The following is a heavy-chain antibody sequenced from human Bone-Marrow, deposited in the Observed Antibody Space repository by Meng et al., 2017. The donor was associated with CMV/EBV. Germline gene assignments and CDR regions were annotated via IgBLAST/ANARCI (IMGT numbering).Heavy chain of an antibody. Sequence: SETLSLTCTVSGGSISSSSYYWGWIRQPPGKGLEWIGSIYYSGSTYYNPSLKSRVTISVDTPKNQFSLKLSSVTAADTAVYYCARPYDSSGYYGYWGQGTLVTVSS. CDR3: ARPYDSSGYYGY. CDR2: IYYSGST. CDR1: GGSISSSSYY. D-gene: IGHD3-22*01. V-gene: IGHV4-39*01. J-gene: IGHJ4*02.